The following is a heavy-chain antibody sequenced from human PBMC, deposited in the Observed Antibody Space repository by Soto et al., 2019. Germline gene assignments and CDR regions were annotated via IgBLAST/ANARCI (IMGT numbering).Heavy chain of an antibody. D-gene: IGHD2-21*01. CDR2: IIPIFGTA. V-gene: IGHV1-69*13. J-gene: IGHJ2*01. CDR3: ARTNLFVSAIGQAFYFDL. CDR1: GGTFSSYA. Sequence: SVKVSCKASGGTFSSYAISWVRQAPGQGLEWMGGIIPIFGTANYAQKFQGRVTITADESTSTAYMELSSLRSEDTAVYYCARTNLFVSAIGQAFYFDLWCRGILVSVS.